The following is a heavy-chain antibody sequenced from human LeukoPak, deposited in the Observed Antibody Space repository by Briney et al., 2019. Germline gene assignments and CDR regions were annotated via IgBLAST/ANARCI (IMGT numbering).Heavy chain of an antibody. D-gene: IGHD2-2*02. CDR3: ARDGGYCSSTSCYTGWVPFDY. CDR1: GFTFSSYS. V-gene: IGHV3-48*01. J-gene: IGHJ4*02. Sequence: PGGSLRLSCAAAGFTFSSYSMNWVRQAPGKGLEWVSYISSSSSTIYYADSVKGRFTISRDNSKNSLYLQMNSLRAEDTAVYNCARDGGYCSSTSCYTGWVPFDYWGQGTLVTVSS. CDR2: ISSSSSTI.